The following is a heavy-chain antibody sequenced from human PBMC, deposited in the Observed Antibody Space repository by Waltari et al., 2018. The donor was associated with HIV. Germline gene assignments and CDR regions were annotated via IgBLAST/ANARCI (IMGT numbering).Heavy chain of an antibody. J-gene: IGHJ3*02. V-gene: IGHV1-18*01. CDR2: ISAYRANA. Sequence: QVQLVQSGPEVKKPGASVTVSCKAYGQTFRNYGITWVRQAPGQGLEWRGWISAYRANAKDAQKLQSRGAMSTDTSKKTAEVEQRGLRSDYTAVYYCVRVKRNYFDSSGLHAYGIWGQGTIVSVS. CDR3: VRVKRNYFDSSGLHAYGI. D-gene: IGHD3-22*01. CDR1: GQTFRNYG.